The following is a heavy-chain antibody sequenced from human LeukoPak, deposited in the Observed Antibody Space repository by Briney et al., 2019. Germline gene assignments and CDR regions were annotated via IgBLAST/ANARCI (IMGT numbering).Heavy chain of an antibody. CDR2: IYYSGST. CDR1: GGSISSYY. Sequence: PSETLSLTCTASGGSISSYYWSWIRQPPGKGLEWIGYIYYSGSTNYNPSLKSRVTISVDTSKNQFSLKLSSVTAADTAVYYCARLMTTYNWFDPWGQGTLVTVSS. J-gene: IGHJ5*02. V-gene: IGHV4-59*01. D-gene: IGHD4-11*01. CDR3: ARLMTTYNWFDP.